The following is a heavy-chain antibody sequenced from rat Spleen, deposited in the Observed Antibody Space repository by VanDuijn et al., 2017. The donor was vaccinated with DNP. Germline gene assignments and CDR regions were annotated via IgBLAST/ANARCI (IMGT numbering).Heavy chain of an antibody. D-gene: IGHD1-11*01. Sequence: EVQLVETGGGLVQPGRSLKLSCVASGFTFNSYWMYWIRQAPGKGLEWVSSINSDGGGTYYPDSMKGRFTISRDNAENNIYLQMNSLRSEDTATYYCARGLNYGGYIYSWYFDFWGPGIMVTVSS. CDR3: ARGLNYGGYIYSWYFDF. J-gene: IGHJ1*01. CDR1: GFTFNSYW. CDR2: INSDGGGT. V-gene: IGHV5-58*01.